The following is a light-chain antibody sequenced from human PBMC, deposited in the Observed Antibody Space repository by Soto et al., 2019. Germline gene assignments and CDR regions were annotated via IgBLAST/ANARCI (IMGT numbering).Light chain of an antibody. CDR2: DTT. CDR3: QQYVNIPYT. J-gene: IGKJ2*01. CDR1: QDLTNY. V-gene: IGKV1-33*01. Sequence: DIQMTQSPTSLAASVGDRVTITCQASQDLTNYLNWYQQKPGEAPKLLIYDTTTLEEGVPTRFSGGRSGKPFTFTITGRHPEDAAIQFCQQYVNIPYTFGQGTNLEFK.